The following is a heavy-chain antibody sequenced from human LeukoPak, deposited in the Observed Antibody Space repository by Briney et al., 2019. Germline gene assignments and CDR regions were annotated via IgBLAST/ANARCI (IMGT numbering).Heavy chain of an antibody. CDR1: GYTFTSYD. Sequence: ASVKVTCKASGYTFTSYDINWVRQATGQGLEWMGWMNPNSGNTGYAQKFQGRVTMTRNTSISTAYMELSSLGSEDTAVYYCARGRGWYFYYGMDVWGQGTTVTVSS. D-gene: IGHD6-19*01. CDR3: ARGRGWYFYYGMDV. J-gene: IGHJ6*02. CDR2: MNPNSGNT. V-gene: IGHV1-8*01.